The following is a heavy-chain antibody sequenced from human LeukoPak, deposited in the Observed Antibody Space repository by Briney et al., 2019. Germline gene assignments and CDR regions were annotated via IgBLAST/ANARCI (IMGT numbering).Heavy chain of an antibody. CDR3: ARDGEHTAMVTYYFDY. CDR1: GYTFTGYY. V-gene: IGHV1-46*01. CDR2: INPSGGST. Sequence: ASVKVSCKASGYTFTGYYMHWVRQAPGQGLEWMGIINPSGGSTSYAQKFQGRVTMTRDTSTSTVYMELSSLRSEDTAVYYCARDGEHTAMVTYYFDYWGQGTLVTVSS. J-gene: IGHJ4*02. D-gene: IGHD5-18*01.